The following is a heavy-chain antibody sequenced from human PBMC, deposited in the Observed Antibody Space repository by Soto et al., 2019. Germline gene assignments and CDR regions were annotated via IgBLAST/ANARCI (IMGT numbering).Heavy chain of an antibody. J-gene: IGHJ4*02. V-gene: IGHV1-2*04. Sequence: ASVKVSCKASGYTFTGYYMHWVRQAPGQGLEWMGWINPNSGGTNYAQKFQGWVTMTRDTSISTAYMELSRLRSDDTAVYYCARDGAIDYRAFFDWWGQGTLVTVSS. CDR1: GYTFTGYY. CDR3: ARDGAIDYRAFFDW. D-gene: IGHD4-4*01. CDR2: INPNSGGT.